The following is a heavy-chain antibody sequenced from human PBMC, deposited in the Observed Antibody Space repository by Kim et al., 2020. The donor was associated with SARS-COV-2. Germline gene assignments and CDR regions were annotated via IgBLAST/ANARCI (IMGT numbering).Heavy chain of an antibody. D-gene: IGHD6-19*01. CDR3: AREYSSGWYVY. J-gene: IGHJ4*02. Sequence: SETLSLTCTVSGGSISSSSYYWGWIHQPPGKGLEWIGNGYYSGSTYYNPSLKSRVTISVDTSKNQFSLRLSSVTAADTAVYYCAREYSSGWYVYWGQGTLVTVSS. V-gene: IGHV4-39*07. CDR1: GGSISSSSYY. CDR2: GYYSGST.